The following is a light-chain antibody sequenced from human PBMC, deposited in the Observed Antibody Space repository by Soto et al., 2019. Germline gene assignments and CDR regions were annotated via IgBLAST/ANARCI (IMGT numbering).Light chain of an antibody. V-gene: IGKV3-15*01. CDR1: QTISSN. CDR3: QQYNNWPLT. J-gene: IGKJ1*01. Sequence: DILMTQSPATLSVSPGEGATLSCRASQTISSNLAWYQQKPGQVPSLLMYGASTRATGIPARFSGSGSGTEFTLTISSLQSEDFAVYYCQQYNNWPLTFGQGTKVEIK. CDR2: GAS.